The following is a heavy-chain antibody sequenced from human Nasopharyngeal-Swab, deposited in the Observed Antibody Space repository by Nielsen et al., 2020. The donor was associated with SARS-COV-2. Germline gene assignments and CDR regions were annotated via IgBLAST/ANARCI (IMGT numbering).Heavy chain of an antibody. J-gene: IGHJ6*03. D-gene: IGHD3-10*01. V-gene: IGHV4-39*07. CDR3: ARERGRGGIWNYYHYYMDV. CDR1: GGSISSSSYY. CDR2: IYYSGST. Sequence: SETLSLTCTVSGGSISSSSYYWGWIRQPPGKGLEWIGSIYYSGSTYYNPSLKSRVTISVDTSKNQFSLKLSSVTAADTAVYYCARERGRGGIWNYYHYYMDVWGKGTTVTVSS.